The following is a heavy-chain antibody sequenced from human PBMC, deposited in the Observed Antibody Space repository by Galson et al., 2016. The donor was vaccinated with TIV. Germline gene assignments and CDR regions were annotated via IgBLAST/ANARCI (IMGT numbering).Heavy chain of an antibody. CDR1: GFTFSSFG. Sequence: SLRLSCAASGFTFSSFGMHWVRQAPGKGLEWVALIRYDGSRRYYAASVKGRFTISRDDSKNTLYLQMNGLRRDDSAVYYCASGVVAHTCYFYGMDVWGQGTTVTVSS. CDR3: ASGVVAHTCYFYGMDV. CDR2: IRYDGSRR. V-gene: IGHV3-30*02. J-gene: IGHJ6*02. D-gene: IGHD2-15*01.